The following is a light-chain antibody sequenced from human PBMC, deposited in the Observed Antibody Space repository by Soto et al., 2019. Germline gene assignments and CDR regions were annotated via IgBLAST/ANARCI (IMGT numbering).Light chain of an antibody. V-gene: IGKV1-39*01. CDR1: QSIASS. Sequence: DIQMTQSPSSLSASVGDRVTITCRASQSIASSMNWYQQKPGKAPKLLISAASRLQSGVPSRFIGSGSGTDFTLTISSLQPEDFASYYYKQGYSTPADTFGQGTKLEIK. CDR3: KQGYSTPADT. CDR2: AAS. J-gene: IGKJ2*01.